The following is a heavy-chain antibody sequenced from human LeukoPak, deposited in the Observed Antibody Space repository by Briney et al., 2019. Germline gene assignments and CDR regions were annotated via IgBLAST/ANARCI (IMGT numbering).Heavy chain of an antibody. D-gene: IGHD2-2*01. CDR3: ARHLQGCSSTSCPFDY. CDR2: IYPGDSDT. J-gene: IGHJ4*02. Sequence: GESLKISCKDSGYRFTSYWIDWVRQMPGKGLEWMGIIYPGDSDTRYSPSFQGQVTISADKSTSTAYLQWSSLKASDTAMYYCARHLQGCSSTSCPFDYWGQGTLVTVSS. V-gene: IGHV5-51*01. CDR1: GYRFTSYW.